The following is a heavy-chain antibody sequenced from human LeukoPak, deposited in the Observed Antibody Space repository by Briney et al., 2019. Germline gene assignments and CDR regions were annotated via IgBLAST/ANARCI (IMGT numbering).Heavy chain of an antibody. D-gene: IGHD3-16*01. CDR2: INPSGGST. CDR3: ARTLGVLAFYNWFDP. CDR1: GYTFTSYY. V-gene: IGHV1-46*01. Sequence: ASVKLSCKASGYTFTSYYIHWVRQAPGQGLEWMGIINPSGGSTSYAQKFQGRVTMTRDTSTSTVYMELSSLRSEDTAVYYCARTLGVLAFYNWFDPWGQGTLVTVSS. J-gene: IGHJ5*02.